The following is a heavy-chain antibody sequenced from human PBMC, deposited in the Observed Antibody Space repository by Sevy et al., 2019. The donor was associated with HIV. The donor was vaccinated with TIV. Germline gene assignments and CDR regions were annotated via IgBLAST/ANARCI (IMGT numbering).Heavy chain of an antibody. D-gene: IGHD3-22*01. CDR3: ARANDYYDSSGYYQNYFDY. CDR2: IYHSGST. V-gene: IGHV4-4*02. CDR1: GGSISSSNW. Sequence: SETLSLTCAVSGGSISSSNWWSWVRQPPGKGLEWIGEIYHSGSTNYNPSLKSRVTISVDKSKNQFSLKLSSVTAADTAGYYCARANDYYDSSGYYQNYFDYWGQGTLVTVSS. J-gene: IGHJ4*02.